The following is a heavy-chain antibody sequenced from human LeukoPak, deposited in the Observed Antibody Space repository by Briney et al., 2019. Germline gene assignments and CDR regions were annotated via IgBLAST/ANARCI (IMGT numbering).Heavy chain of an antibody. CDR3: ARVAYGDYVDRGGPDY. Sequence: GGSLRLSCAASGFTFSDYYMSWIRQAPGQGLEWVSYISSSSSYTNYADSVKGRFTISRDNAKNSLYLRMNSLRAEDTAVYYCARVAYGDYVDRGGPDYWGQGTLVTVSS. V-gene: IGHV3-11*06. CDR1: GFTFSDYY. D-gene: IGHD4-17*01. J-gene: IGHJ4*02. CDR2: ISSSSSYT.